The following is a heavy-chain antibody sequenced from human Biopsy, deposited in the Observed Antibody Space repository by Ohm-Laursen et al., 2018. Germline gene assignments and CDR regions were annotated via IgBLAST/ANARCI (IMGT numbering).Heavy chain of an antibody. Sequence: TLSLTCTVSGGTFTGHYWSWIRQPPGKGLEWIGHISYTGYTSYNASLKSRVTISVDTSRNHFSLRLSSLTAADTAVYYCARGSNDFGGLYFPRWGQGTLLTVSS. CDR3: ARGSNDFGGLYFPR. CDR2: ISYTGYT. CDR1: GGTFTGHY. D-gene: IGHD4-23*01. V-gene: IGHV4-59*11. J-gene: IGHJ4*02.